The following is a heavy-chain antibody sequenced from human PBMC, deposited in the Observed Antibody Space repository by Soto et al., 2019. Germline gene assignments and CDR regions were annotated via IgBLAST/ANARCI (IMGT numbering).Heavy chain of an antibody. V-gene: IGHV3-23*01. D-gene: IGHD3-10*01. CDR1: GFTFISYA. CDR3: AKDVGIGEYCFDY. Sequence: GSLRLSCAPSGFTFISYARNWVRQAPGMGLEWVSAVSGSGGSTYYADSVKGRFTISRDNSKNTMYLQMNSLRAEDTAVYYCAKDVGIGEYCFDYWGQGTLVTVSS. J-gene: IGHJ4*02. CDR2: VSGSGGST.